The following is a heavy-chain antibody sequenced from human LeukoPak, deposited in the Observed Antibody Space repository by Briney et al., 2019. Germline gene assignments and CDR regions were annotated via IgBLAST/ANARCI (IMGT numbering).Heavy chain of an antibody. CDR2: INPNSGST. V-gene: IGHV1-2*02. CDR3: ARSTSGSYHSAFDY. Sequence: ASVKVSCKASGFTFNGYYMHWVRLAPGQGLEWMGWINPNSGSTDYAQKLQGRVSMTRDTSTSTAYMELNRLRSDDTAVYYCARSTSGSYHSAFDYWGQGTLVTVSP. J-gene: IGHJ4*02. CDR1: GFTFNGYY. D-gene: IGHD1-26*01.